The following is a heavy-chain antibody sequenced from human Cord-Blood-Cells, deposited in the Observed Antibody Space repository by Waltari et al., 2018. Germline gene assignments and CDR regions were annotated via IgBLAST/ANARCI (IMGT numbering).Heavy chain of an antibody. CDR2: IIPSLGIA. D-gene: IGHD6-19*01. V-gene: IGHV1-69*09. CDR3: ARDRYGWVYYYYYDMDV. CDR1: GGTFSSYA. J-gene: IGHJ6*03. Sequence: QVQLVQSGAEVKKPGSSVKVSCKASGGTFSSYAISWVRQAPGQGLEWMGRIIPSLGIANYAQKIQGRVTITADKSTSTADMELSSLRSEDTAVYYCARDRYGWVYYYYYDMDVWGKGTTVTVSS.